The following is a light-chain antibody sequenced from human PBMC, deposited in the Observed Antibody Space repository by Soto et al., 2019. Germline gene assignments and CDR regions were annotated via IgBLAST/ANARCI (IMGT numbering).Light chain of an antibody. Sequence: DIVLTQSPGTLSLSPGDRATLSCRASQSLGTAYLALYQQRPGQAPKLLIDAAFTRATGTPDRFSGGWSGTDFTLTISRVEPEDFAVYYCQQYGMTLPWTFGPGTKVEIK. CDR3: QQYGMTLPWT. V-gene: IGKV3-20*01. CDR1: QSLGTAY. J-gene: IGKJ1*01. CDR2: AAF.